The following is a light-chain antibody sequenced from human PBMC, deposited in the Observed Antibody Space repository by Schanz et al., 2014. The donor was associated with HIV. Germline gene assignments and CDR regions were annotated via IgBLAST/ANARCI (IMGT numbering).Light chain of an antibody. CDR2: GDK. V-gene: IGLV1-40*01. CDR3: QSFDKSVSAVV. Sequence: QSVLTQPPSVSGAPGQRVTISCTGSSSNIGAGYEVHWYKQLPETAPKLLIFGDKNRPSGVPDRYSGSKSDTSASLAITGLQAEDEASYYCQSFDKSVSAVVLGGGTKLTVL. J-gene: IGLJ2*01. CDR1: SSNIGAGYE.